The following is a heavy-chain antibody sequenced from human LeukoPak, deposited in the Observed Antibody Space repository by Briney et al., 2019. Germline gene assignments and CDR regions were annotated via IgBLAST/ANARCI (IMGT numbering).Heavy chain of an antibody. D-gene: IGHD5-12*01. J-gene: IGHJ6*03. CDR1: GGSISSYY. CDR2: IYHSGST. V-gene: IGHV4-59*01. Sequence: SETLSLTCTVSGGSISSYYWSWIRQPPGKGLEWIGYIYHSGSTNYNPSLKSRVTISVDTSKNQFSLKLSSVTAADTAVYYCARLAISDYYYYMDVWGKGTTVTVSS. CDR3: ARLAISDYYYYMDV.